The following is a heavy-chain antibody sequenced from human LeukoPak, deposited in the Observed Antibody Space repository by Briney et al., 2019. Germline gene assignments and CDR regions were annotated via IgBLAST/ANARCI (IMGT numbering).Heavy chain of an antibody. CDR1: GFTFNTYG. V-gene: IGHV3-30*18. CDR2: ISYDGSAK. CDR3: AKEKVPYNWNPFDY. Sequence: GGSLRLSCAASGFTFNTYGMHWVRQAPGKGLEWLAVISYDGSAKYYAGSVKGRFTISRDNSQNTVSPQMNSLRAEDTAVYYCAKEKVPYNWNPFDYWGQGTLVTVSS. D-gene: IGHD1-20*01. J-gene: IGHJ4*02.